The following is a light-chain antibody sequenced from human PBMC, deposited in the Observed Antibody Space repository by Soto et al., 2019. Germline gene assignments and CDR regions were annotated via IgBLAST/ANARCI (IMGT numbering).Light chain of an antibody. J-gene: IGKJ3*01. CDR3: QQSYSTPPFT. Sequence: DIKMTQSPSSLSASIGDRVTMTCRASQSISTFLNWYRQRPGKAPELLIYSASILQTGVPARFSGSATGTDFTLIISSLHLEDVGTYFCQQSYSTPPFTFGPGTKVDLK. V-gene: IGKV1-39*01. CDR1: QSISTF. CDR2: SAS.